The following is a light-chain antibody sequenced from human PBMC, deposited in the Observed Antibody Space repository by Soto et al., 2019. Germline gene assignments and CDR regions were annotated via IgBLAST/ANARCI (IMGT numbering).Light chain of an antibody. CDR1: SNEFVGYNY. V-gene: IGLV2-11*01. CDR3: CSYAGSYIYV. Sequence: APTQPRPMYGAPGQTVTISCPGTSNEFVGYNYVSWYQQHPDKAPKVMIYDVTKRPSGVPDRFSGSKSGNTASLTISGLQAEDEADYYCCSYAGSYIYVFGTG. J-gene: IGLJ1*01. CDR2: DVT.